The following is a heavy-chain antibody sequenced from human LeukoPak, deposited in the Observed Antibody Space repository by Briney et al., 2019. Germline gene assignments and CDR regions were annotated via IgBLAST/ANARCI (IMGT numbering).Heavy chain of an antibody. D-gene: IGHD3-9*01. Sequence: GGSLRLSCAASGFTCSSYAMSWVRQAPGKGLEWVSAISGSADRIYYADSVKGRFTISRDDGKNTLYLHMNSLRDDDTSVYHSEADIRYAFDYWGQGILVTVSS. V-gene: IGHV3-23*01. CDR2: ISGSADRI. CDR1: GFTCSSYA. CDR3: EADIRYAFDY. J-gene: IGHJ4*02.